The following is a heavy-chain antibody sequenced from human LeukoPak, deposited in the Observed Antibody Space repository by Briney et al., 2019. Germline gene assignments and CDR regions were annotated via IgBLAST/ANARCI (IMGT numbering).Heavy chain of an antibody. Sequence: ASVKVSCTASGYTFTSNYIHWVRQAPGQGLEWMGMIYPRDGSTSYAQKFQGRVTVTRDASTSTVHMELSGLRSEDTAVYYCARDQEGFDYWGQGTLVTVSS. V-gene: IGHV1-46*01. CDR3: ARDQEGFDY. CDR1: GYTFTSNY. J-gene: IGHJ4*02. CDR2: IYPRDGST.